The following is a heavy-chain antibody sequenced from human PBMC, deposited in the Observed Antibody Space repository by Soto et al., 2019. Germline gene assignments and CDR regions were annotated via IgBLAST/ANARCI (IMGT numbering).Heavy chain of an antibody. CDR1: GFTFSSYA. CDR2: ISGSGGST. D-gene: IGHD3-22*01. CDR3: AKASYDSSGYYWSRYYYYGMDV. J-gene: IGHJ6*02. Sequence: HPGGSLRLSCAASGFTFSSYAMSWVRQAPGKGLEWVSAISGSGGSTYYADSVKGRFTISRDNSKNTLYLQMNSLRAEDTAVYYCAKASYDSSGYYWSRYYYYGMDVWGQGTTVTVSS. V-gene: IGHV3-23*01.